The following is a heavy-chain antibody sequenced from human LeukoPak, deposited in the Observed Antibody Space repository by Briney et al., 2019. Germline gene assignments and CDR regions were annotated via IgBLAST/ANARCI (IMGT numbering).Heavy chain of an antibody. V-gene: IGHV3-11*06. CDR2: ISNSGSYT. D-gene: IGHD3-3*01. Sequence: PGGSLRLSCAASGFSFSDNYMSWIRQAPGKALEWGSYISNSGSYTNYPDSVKGRFTISRDNAKNSVYVQMNSLRAEDTAVYYCATDKYYDFWGQGTLVTVSS. CDR3: ATDKYYDF. J-gene: IGHJ4*02. CDR1: GFSFSDNY.